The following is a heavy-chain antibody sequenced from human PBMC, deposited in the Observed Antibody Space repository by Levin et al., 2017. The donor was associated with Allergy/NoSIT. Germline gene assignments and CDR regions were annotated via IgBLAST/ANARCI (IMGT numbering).Heavy chain of an antibody. Sequence: ASVKVSCKASGGTFSTYAISWVRQAPGQGLEWMGGIIPISGTAHYTQKFQGRVTITADESTSTAYMELSSLRSDDTALYYCARKYSTSWYDAFDMWGQGTMVTVSS. D-gene: IGHD6-13*01. CDR2: IIPISGTA. CDR3: ARKYSTSWYDAFDM. V-gene: IGHV1-69*13. CDR1: GGTFSTYA. J-gene: IGHJ3*02.